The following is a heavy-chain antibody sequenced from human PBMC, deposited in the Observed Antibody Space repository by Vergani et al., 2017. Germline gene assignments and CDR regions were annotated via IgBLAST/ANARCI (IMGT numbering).Heavy chain of an antibody. V-gene: IGHV4-39*07. CDR3: ASFGLSYGDFDY. CDR2: IYYSGST. J-gene: IGHJ4*02. Sequence: QLQLQESGPGLVKPSETLSLTCTVSGGSISSSSYYWGWIRQPPGKGLEWIGGIYYSGSTYYNPSLKSRVTISVDTSKNQFPLKLSSVTAADTAVYYCASFGLSYGDFDYWGQGTLVTVSS. CDR1: GGSISSSSYY. D-gene: IGHD4-17*01.